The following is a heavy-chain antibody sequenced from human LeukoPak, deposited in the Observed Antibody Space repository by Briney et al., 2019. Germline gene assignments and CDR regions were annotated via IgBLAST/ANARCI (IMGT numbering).Heavy chain of an antibody. J-gene: IGHJ3*02. CDR1: GFTFSSYA. D-gene: IGHD3-10*01. CDR2: ISGSGGST. V-gene: IGHV3-23*01. Sequence: GGSLRLSCAASGFTFSSYAMSWVRQAPGKGLEWVSAISGSGGSTYYADSVKGRFTISRDNSKNTLYLQMNSLRAEDTAVYYCAKDHVITMVRGKGGAFDIWGQGTMVTVSS. CDR3: AKDHVITMVRGKGGAFDI.